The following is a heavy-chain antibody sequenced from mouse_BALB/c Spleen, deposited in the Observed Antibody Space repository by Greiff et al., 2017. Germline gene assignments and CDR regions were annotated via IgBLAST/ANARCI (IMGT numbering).Heavy chain of an antibody. CDR2: INPYYGST. J-gene: IGHJ4*01. CDR1: GYSFTDYI. Sequence: VQLKQTGPELVKPGASVKISCKASGYSFTDYIMLWVKQSHGKSLEWIGNINPYYGSTSYNLKFKGKATLTVDKSSSTAYMQLNSLTSEDSAVYYCARGVTTRDYAMDYWGQGTSVTVSS. CDR3: ARGVTTRDYAMDY. D-gene: IGHD2-3*01. V-gene: IGHV1-39*01.